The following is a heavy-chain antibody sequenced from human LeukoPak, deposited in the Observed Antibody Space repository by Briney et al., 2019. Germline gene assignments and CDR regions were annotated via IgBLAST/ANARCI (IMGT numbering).Heavy chain of an antibody. CDR3: TRLSKGRYFDYIFDY. Sequence: SETLSLTCTVSGGSVSSTEFYWGWIRQPPGKGLQWVGNIYYSGSTYYNPSLTGRVTMSVDTSKNQSSLKMPSVTAADTAVYYCTRLSKGRYFDYIFDYWGQGSLVTVSS. CDR2: IYYSGST. V-gene: IGHV4-39*01. J-gene: IGHJ4*02. CDR1: GGSVSSTEFY. D-gene: IGHD3-9*01.